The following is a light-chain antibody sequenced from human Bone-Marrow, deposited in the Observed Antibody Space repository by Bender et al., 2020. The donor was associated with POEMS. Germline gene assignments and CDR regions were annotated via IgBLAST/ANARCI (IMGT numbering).Light chain of an antibody. CDR1: SNDVGAYDS. V-gene: IGLV2-14*03. Sequence: QSALTQPASMSGSLGQSITIPCTGTSNDVGAYDSVSWYQQHPDSAPKLILYDISNRPSGISNRFSGSKSAYTASLIISGLQAEDEADYYCCSYTSSSTLVFGGGTRLTVL. CDR3: CSYTSSSTLV. CDR2: DIS. J-gene: IGLJ2*01.